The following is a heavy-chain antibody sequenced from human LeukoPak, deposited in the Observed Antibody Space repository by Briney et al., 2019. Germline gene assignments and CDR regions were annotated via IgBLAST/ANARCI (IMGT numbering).Heavy chain of an antibody. Sequence: ASVKVSCKASGYTFTSYGISWVRQAPGQGLEWMGWISAYNGNTNYAQKLQGRVTMTTDTSTSTAYVELSSLRSEDTAVYYCARSGSKGAARPEYYGMDVWGQGTTVTVSS. CDR1: GYTFTSYG. V-gene: IGHV1-18*01. D-gene: IGHD6-6*01. CDR2: ISAYNGNT. CDR3: ARSGSKGAARPEYYGMDV. J-gene: IGHJ6*02.